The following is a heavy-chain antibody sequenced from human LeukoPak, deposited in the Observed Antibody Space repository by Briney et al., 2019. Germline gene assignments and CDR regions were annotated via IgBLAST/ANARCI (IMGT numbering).Heavy chain of an antibody. Sequence: GGSLRLSCAASGLTFSSYAMSWVRQAPGKGLEWVSAISGSGGSTYYADSVKGRFTISRDNSKNTLYLQMNSLRAEDTAVYYCAKEDPSGYYYLPDAFDIWGQGTMVTVSS. V-gene: IGHV3-23*01. J-gene: IGHJ3*02. CDR2: ISGSGGST. CDR1: GLTFSSYA. D-gene: IGHD3-22*01. CDR3: AKEDPSGYYYLPDAFDI.